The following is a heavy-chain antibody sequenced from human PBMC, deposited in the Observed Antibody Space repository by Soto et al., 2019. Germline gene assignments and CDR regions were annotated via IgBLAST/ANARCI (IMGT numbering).Heavy chain of an antibody. CDR3: ARAARRRYYYYYYMDV. Sequence: PGGSLRLSCAASGFTFSSYWMSWVRQAPGKGLEWVANIKQDGSEKYYVDSVKGRFTISRDNAKNSLYLQMNSLRAEDTAVYYCARAARRRYYYYYYMDVWGKGTTVTVSS. CDR1: GFTFSSYW. V-gene: IGHV3-7*01. D-gene: IGHD6-6*01. CDR2: IKQDGSEK. J-gene: IGHJ6*03.